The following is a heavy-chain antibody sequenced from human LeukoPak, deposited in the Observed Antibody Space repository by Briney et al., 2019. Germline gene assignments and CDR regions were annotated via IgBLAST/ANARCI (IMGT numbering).Heavy chain of an antibody. Sequence: PSETLSLTCAVSGYSISSGYYWGWIRQPPGKGLEWIGSIYYSGSTYYNPPLKSRVTISVDTSKNQFSLKLSSVTAADTAVYYCARWCSGGSCSISFDYWGQGTLVTVSS. J-gene: IGHJ4*02. CDR3: ARWCSGGSCSISFDY. V-gene: IGHV4-38-2*01. CDR1: GYSISSGYY. D-gene: IGHD2-15*01. CDR2: IYYSGST.